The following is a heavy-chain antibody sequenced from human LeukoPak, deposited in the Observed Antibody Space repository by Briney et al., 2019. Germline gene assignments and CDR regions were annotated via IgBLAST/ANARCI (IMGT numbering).Heavy chain of an antibody. D-gene: IGHD2-2*01. CDR2: INPNSGGT. Sequence: ASVKVSCKASGYTFTSYDIHWVRQAPGQGLEWMGWINPNSGGTNYAQKFQGRVTMTRDTSISTAYMELSRLRSDDTAVYYCARDLVGPAADYWGQGTLVTVSS. V-gene: IGHV1-2*02. CDR3: ARDLVGPAADY. J-gene: IGHJ4*02. CDR1: GYTFTSYD.